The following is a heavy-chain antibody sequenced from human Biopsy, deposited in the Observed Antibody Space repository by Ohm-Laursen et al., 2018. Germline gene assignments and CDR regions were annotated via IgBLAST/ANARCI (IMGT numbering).Heavy chain of an antibody. CDR3: ARSFGVVINFEHNWFDP. D-gene: IGHD3-3*01. Sequence: VKISCKVSGATFSNYAINWLRQAPGQGLEWMGGINPMFGTAKYAQRFQGRVTITADKSTSTADMELSSLRSDDTAVYYCARSFGVVINFEHNWFDPWGQGTLVTVSS. J-gene: IGHJ5*02. V-gene: IGHV1-69*13. CDR1: GATFSNYA. CDR2: INPMFGTA.